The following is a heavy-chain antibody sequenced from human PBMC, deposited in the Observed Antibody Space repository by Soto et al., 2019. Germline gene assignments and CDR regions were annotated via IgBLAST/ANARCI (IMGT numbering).Heavy chain of an antibody. CDR3: ASLPPHDGDYTCPGVPPWYYYYGMDV. CDR1: GGSISSSSYY. V-gene: IGHV4-39*01. J-gene: IGHJ6*02. D-gene: IGHD4-17*01. CDR2: IYYSGST. Sequence: LSLTCTVSGGSISSSSYYWGWIRQPPGKGLEWIGSIYYSGSTYYNPSLKSRVTMSVDTSKNQFSLKLSSVTAADTAVYYCASLPPHDGDYTCPGVPPWYYYYGMDVWGQGTTVTVSS.